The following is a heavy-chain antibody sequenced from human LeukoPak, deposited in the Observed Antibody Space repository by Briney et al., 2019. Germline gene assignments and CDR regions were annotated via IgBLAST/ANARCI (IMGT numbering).Heavy chain of an antibody. D-gene: IGHD3-10*01. CDR3: ARDYYYGSGSYYKACGMDV. Sequence: PGGSLRLSCAASGFTFSSYSMNWVRQAPGKGLKWVSSISSSSSYIYYADSVKGRFTISRDNAKNSLYLQMNSLRAEDTAVYYCARDYYYGSGSYYKACGMDVWGQGTTVTVSS. CDR2: ISSSSSYI. V-gene: IGHV3-21*01. CDR1: GFTFSSYS. J-gene: IGHJ6*02.